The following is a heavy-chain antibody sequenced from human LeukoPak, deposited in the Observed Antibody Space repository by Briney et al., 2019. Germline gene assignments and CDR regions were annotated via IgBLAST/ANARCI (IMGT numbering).Heavy chain of an antibody. CDR1: GYTFTSYD. Sequence: ASVKVSCKASGYTFTSYDINWVRQAPGQGLEWMGWINPNSGGTNYAQKFQGRVTMTRDTSISTAYMELSRLRSDDTAVYYCARDQEGDISGWYIGPDYWGQGTLVTVSS. V-gene: IGHV1-2*02. CDR3: ARDQEGDISGWYIGPDY. D-gene: IGHD6-19*01. J-gene: IGHJ4*02. CDR2: INPNSGGT.